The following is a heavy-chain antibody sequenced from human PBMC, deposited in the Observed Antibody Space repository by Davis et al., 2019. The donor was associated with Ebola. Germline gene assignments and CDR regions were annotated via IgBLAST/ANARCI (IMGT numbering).Heavy chain of an antibody. Sequence: GGSLRLSCKGSGYSFISYWIGWVRQMPGKGLEWMGIIYPGDSDTRYSPSFQGQVTISADKSISTAYLQWSSLKASDTAMYYCARRATPRYCSSTSCYKGGYGGYYYYYGMDVWGQGTTVTVSS. V-gene: IGHV5-51*01. CDR2: IYPGDSDT. CDR1: GYSFISYW. D-gene: IGHD2-2*02. J-gene: IGHJ6*02. CDR3: ARRATPRYCSSTSCYKGGYGGYYYYYGMDV.